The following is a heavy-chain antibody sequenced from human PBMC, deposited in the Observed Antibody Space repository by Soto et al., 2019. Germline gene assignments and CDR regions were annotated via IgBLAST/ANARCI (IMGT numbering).Heavy chain of an antibody. Sequence: PGESLKISCKGSGYSFTSYWIGRVRQMPGKGLEWMGIIYPGDSDTRYSPSFQGQVTISADKSISTAYLQWSSLKASDTAMYYCPRTSAAGKYYSGMDVWGQGTTVTVSS. D-gene: IGHD6-13*01. CDR2: IYPGDSDT. CDR1: GYSFTSYW. CDR3: PRTSAAGKYYSGMDV. J-gene: IGHJ6*02. V-gene: IGHV5-51*01.